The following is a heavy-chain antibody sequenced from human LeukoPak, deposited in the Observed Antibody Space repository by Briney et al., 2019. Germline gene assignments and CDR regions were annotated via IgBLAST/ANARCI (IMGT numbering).Heavy chain of an antibody. CDR3: ARDGSGSGANKEWFDP. CDR2: INPNSGGT. V-gene: IGHV1-2*02. CDR1: GYTFTGYY. Sequence: ASVKVSCKASGYTFTGYYTHWVRQAPGQGLEWMGWINPNSGGTNYAQKLQGRVTMTRDTSISTAYMELSRLRSDDTAVYYCARDGSGSGANKEWFDPWGQGTLVTVSS. D-gene: IGHD1-26*01. J-gene: IGHJ5*02.